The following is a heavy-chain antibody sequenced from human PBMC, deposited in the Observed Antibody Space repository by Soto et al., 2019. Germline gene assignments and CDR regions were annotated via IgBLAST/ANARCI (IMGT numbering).Heavy chain of an antibody. J-gene: IGHJ4*02. CDR3: ARGRVGEGYSYGYFDY. Sequence: VASVKVSCKASGYTFTSYDINWVRQATGQGLEWMGWMNPNSGNTGYAQKFQGRVTMTRNTSISTAYMELSSLRSEDTAVYYCARGRVGEGYSYGYFDYWGQGTLVTVSS. CDR1: GYTFTSYD. D-gene: IGHD5-18*01. CDR2: MNPNSGNT. V-gene: IGHV1-8*01.